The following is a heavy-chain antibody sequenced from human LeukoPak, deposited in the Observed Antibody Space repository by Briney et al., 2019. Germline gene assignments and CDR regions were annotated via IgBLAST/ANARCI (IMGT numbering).Heavy chain of an antibody. V-gene: IGHV1-69*04. Sequence: SVLVSCKASGGTFSSYAISWVRQAPGQGLEWMGRIIPILGIANYAQKFQGRVTITADKSTSTAYMELSSLRSEDTAVYYCARAAAGTFDYWGQGTLVTVSS. D-gene: IGHD6-19*01. J-gene: IGHJ4*02. CDR3: ARAAAGTFDY. CDR2: IIPILGIA. CDR1: GGTFSSYA.